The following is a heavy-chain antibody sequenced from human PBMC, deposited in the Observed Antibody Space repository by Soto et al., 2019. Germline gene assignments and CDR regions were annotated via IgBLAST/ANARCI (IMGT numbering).Heavy chain of an antibody. J-gene: IGHJ4*02. CDR3: ARGSGYYYWDDY. V-gene: IGHV1-3*01. D-gene: IGHD3-22*01. Sequence: ASVKVSCKASGYTLTSYAMHWVRQAPGQRLEWMGWINAGNGNTKYSQKFQGRVTITMDTSASTAYMELSSLRSEDTAVYYCARGSGYYYWDDYWGQGTLVTVSS. CDR1: GYTLTSYA. CDR2: INAGNGNT.